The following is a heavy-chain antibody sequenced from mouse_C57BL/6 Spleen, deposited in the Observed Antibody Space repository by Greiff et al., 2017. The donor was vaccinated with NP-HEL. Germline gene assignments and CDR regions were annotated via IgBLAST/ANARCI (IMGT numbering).Heavy chain of an antibody. CDR1: GYAFSSYW. V-gene: IGHV1-80*01. CDR2: IYPGDGDT. CDR3: ARRGVLYWYFDV. Sequence: QVQLQQSGAELVKPGASVKISCKASGYAFSSYWMNWVKQRPGKGLEWIGQIYPGDGDTNYNGKFKGKATLTADKSSSTAYMQLSSLTSEDSAVYFCARRGVLYWYFDVWGTGTTVTVSS. J-gene: IGHJ1*03.